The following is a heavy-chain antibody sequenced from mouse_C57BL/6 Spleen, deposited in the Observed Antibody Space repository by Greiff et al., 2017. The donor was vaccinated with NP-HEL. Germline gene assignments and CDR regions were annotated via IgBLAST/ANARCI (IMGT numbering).Heavy chain of an antibody. CDR3: ARGEVTTRPYYFDY. J-gene: IGHJ2*01. CDR2: IDPSDSET. Sequence: VQLQQPGAELVRPGSSVKLSCKASGYTFTSYWMHWVKQRPIQGLEWIGNIDPSDSETHYNQKFKDKATLTVDKSSSTAYMQLSSLTSEDSAVYYCARGEVTTRPYYFDYWGQGTTLTVSS. V-gene: IGHV1-52*01. D-gene: IGHD2-2*01. CDR1: GYTFTSYW.